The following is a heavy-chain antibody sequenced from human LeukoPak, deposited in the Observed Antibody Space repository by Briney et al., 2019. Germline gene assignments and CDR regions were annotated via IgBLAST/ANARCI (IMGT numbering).Heavy chain of an antibody. CDR2: INSDGSST. J-gene: IGHJ4*02. V-gene: IGHV3-74*01. Sequence: PGGSLRLSCAASGFTFSSYWMHWVRQAPGKGLVWVSRINSDGSSTSYADSVKGRFTISRDNAKNTLYLQMNSLRAEDTAVYYCAISAAGGCFVYWGRGTLVTVSS. CDR1: GFTFSSYW. D-gene: IGHD6-13*01. CDR3: AISAAGGCFVY.